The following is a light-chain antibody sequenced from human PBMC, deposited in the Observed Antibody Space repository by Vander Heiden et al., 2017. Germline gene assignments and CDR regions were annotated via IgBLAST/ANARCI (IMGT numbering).Light chain of an antibody. Sequence: QSVLTQPPPVSGAPGQRVTISCTGSSSNIGAGYDVHWYQQLPGTAPKLLSYGNSNRPSGVPDRFSGSKSGTSASLAITGLQAEDEADYYCQSYDSSLSGGGFGGGTKLTVL. J-gene: IGLJ3*02. V-gene: IGLV1-40*01. CDR2: GNS. CDR1: SSNIGAGYD. CDR3: QSYDSSLSGGG.